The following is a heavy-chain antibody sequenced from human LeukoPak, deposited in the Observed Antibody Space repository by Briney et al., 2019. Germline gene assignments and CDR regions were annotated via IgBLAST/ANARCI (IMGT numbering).Heavy chain of an antibody. V-gene: IGHV3-30-3*01. D-gene: IGHD1-1*01. J-gene: IGHJ4*02. CDR2: ISYDGSNK. Sequence: PWRSLRLSCAASGFTFSSYAMHWVRQAPGKGLEWVAVISYDGSNKYYADSVKGRFTISRDNSKNTLYLEMNSLRAEATAVYYCARDYGGTQDYWGQGTLVTVSS. CDR1: GFTFSSYA. CDR3: ARDYGGTQDY.